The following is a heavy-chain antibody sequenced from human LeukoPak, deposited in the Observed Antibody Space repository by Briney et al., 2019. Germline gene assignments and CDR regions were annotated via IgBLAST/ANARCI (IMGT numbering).Heavy chain of an antibody. J-gene: IGHJ4*02. Sequence: PSETLSLTCIVSGGSISRYYWSWIRQPPGKGLEWIGYFDNSDSTNYNPSLKNRVTISEDTSKNQFALELRSVAAADTAIYYCARGKYSSGWYLDFWGQGTLVTVSS. D-gene: IGHD6-19*01. CDR2: FDNSDST. CDR1: GGSISRYY. CDR3: ARGKYSSGWYLDF. V-gene: IGHV4-59*01.